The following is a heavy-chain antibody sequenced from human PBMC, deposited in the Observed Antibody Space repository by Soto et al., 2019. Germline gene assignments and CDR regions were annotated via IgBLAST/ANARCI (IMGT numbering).Heavy chain of an antibody. Sequence: QVQLVQSGAEVKKPGASVKVSCKSSGYTFSMSGISWVRQAPGQGLEWMGWISGYNGKTNYEQKVQDRVTMTTDTSTNMAYMELRSLRSDDTAVYYCAREGPGPYYDYGMDVWGQGTTVTVSS. CDR2: ISGYNGKT. J-gene: IGHJ6*02. CDR3: AREGPGPYYDYGMDV. V-gene: IGHV1-18*01. CDR1: GYTFSMSG.